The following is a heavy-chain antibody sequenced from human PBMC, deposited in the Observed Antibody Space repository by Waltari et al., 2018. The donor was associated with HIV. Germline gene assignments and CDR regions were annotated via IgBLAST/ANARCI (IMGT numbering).Heavy chain of an antibody. Sequence: QAQLQQWGAGLLKPSETLSLTCAVYSGSFSGYYWNWIRQPPGKGLEWIGEIKNRGSTNCNPSLKSRVTISVDRSKNQFSLKLSSVTAADTAVYYCARGHYYGSGSYSTRAFDIWGQRTMVTVSS. CDR3: ARGHYYGSGSYSTRAFDI. D-gene: IGHD3-10*01. CDR1: SGSFSGYY. J-gene: IGHJ3*02. V-gene: IGHV4-34*01. CDR2: IKNRGST.